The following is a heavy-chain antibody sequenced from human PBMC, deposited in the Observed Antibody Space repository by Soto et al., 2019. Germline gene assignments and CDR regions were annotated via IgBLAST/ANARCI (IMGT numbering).Heavy chain of an antibody. CDR1: GGSFSGYY. J-gene: IGHJ5*02. CDR3: ARGGDIVLMVYARRGPNNWFDP. V-gene: IGHV4-34*01. D-gene: IGHD2-8*01. CDR2: INHSGST. Sequence: SETLSLTCAVYGGSFSGYYWSWIRQPPGKGLEWIGEINHSGSTNYNPSLKSRVTISVDTSKNQFSLKLSSVTAADTAVYYCARGGDIVLMVYARRGPNNWFDPWGQGTLVTVSS.